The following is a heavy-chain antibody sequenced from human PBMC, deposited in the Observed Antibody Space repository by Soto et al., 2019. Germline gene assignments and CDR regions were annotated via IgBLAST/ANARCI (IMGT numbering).Heavy chain of an antibody. V-gene: IGHV4-59*01. J-gene: IGHJ5*02. CDR1: GGSISSYY. CDR2: IYYSGST. D-gene: IGHD3-3*01. Sequence: SETLSLTCTVSGGSISSYYWSWIRQPPGKGLEWIGYIYYSGSTNYNPSLKSRVTISVDTSKNQFSLKLSSVTAADTAVYYCARGGGGLTYYDFWSGSPYNWFDPWGQGSLVTVSS. CDR3: ARGGGGLTYYDFWSGSPYNWFDP.